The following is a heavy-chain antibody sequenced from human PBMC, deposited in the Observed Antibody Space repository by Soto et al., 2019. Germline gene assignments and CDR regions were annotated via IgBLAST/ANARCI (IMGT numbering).Heavy chain of an antibody. J-gene: IGHJ4*02. D-gene: IGHD6-6*01. Sequence: VQLLESGGGLVQPGGSLRLSCEASGFTFSSYGMHWVRQAPGKGLEWVAVIWYDGSNKYYADSVKGRFTISRDNSKNTLYLQMNSLRAEDTAVYYCARDSSEYYFDYWGQGTLVTVSS. CDR1: GFTFSSYG. V-gene: IGHV3-33*08. CDR2: IWYDGSNK. CDR3: ARDSSEYYFDY.